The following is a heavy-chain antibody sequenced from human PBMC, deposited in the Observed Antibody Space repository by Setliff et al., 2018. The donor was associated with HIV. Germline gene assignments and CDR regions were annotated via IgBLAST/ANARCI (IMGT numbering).Heavy chain of an antibody. V-gene: IGHV2-70*04. Sequence: SGPTLVNPTQTLPLTSTFSGFSLNTPGMRVSWIRQPPGKALEWLARIYWDGNKFYSTSLKTRLTISNDSSNNQVVLTMTNMDLVDTATYYCARMRYLDWIMIDNWGQGTLVTVSS. D-gene: IGHD3-9*01. J-gene: IGHJ4*02. CDR3: ARMRYLDWIMIDN. CDR1: GFSLNTPGMR. CDR2: IYWDGNK.